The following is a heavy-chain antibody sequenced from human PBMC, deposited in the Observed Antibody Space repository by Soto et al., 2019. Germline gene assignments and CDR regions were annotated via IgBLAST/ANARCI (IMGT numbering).Heavy chain of an antibody. J-gene: IGHJ6*02. Sequence: GESLKISCKGSGYSFTSYWISWVRQMPGKGLEWMGRIDPSDSYTNYSPSFQGHVTISADKSFSTAYLQWSSLKASDTAMYYCARLPIVLMVYDYYYGMDVWGQGTTVTVSS. CDR3: ARLPIVLMVYDYYYGMDV. V-gene: IGHV5-10-1*01. D-gene: IGHD2-8*01. CDR2: IDPSDSYT. CDR1: GYSFTSYW.